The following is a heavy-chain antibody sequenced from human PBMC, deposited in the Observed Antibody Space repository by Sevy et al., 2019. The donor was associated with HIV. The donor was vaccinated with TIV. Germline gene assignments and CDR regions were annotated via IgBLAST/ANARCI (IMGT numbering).Heavy chain of an antibody. CDR1: GFTFSSYW. CDR2: IKQDGSEK. Sequence: GGSLRLSCAASGFTFSSYWMSWVHQAPGKGLEWVANIKQDGSEKYYVDSVKGRFTISRDNAKNSLYLQMNSLRAEDTAVYYCARDRVYYYGSGSYTYYFDYWGQGTLVTVSS. D-gene: IGHD3-10*01. V-gene: IGHV3-7*01. J-gene: IGHJ4*02. CDR3: ARDRVYYYGSGSYTYYFDY.